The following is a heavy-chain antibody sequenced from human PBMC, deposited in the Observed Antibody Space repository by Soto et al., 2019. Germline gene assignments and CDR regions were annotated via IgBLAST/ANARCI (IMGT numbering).Heavy chain of an antibody. J-gene: IGHJ6*02. CDR2: ISGSGGST. CDR3: AKDRRFYGMDV. Sequence: LRLSGAASGLTFSRYAMSWVGEAPGKGLEWVSAISGSGGSTYYADSVKGRFTISRDNSKNTLYLQMNSLRAEDTAVYYCAKDRRFYGMDVWGQGTTVTVSS. CDR1: GLTFSRYA. V-gene: IGHV3-23*01.